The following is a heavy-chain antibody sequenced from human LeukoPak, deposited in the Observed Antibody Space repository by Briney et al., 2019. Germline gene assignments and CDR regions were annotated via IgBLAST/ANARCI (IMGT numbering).Heavy chain of an antibody. CDR3: ARGPVENCSGGSCYDYGMDV. CDR1: GGTFSSYA. V-gene: IGHV1-69*13. D-gene: IGHD2-15*01. J-gene: IGHJ6*04. Sequence: SVKVSCKASGGTFSSYAISWVRQAPGQGLEWMGGIIPIFGKANYAQKFQGRVTITADESTSTAYMELSSLRSEDTAVYYCARGPVENCSGGSCYDYGMDVWGKGTTVTVSS. CDR2: IIPIFGKA.